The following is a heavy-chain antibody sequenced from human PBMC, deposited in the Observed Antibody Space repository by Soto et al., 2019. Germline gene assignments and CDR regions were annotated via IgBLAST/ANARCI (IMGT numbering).Heavy chain of an antibody. V-gene: IGHV4-61*01. CDR2: IYYSGST. Sequence: SETLSLTCTVSGGSVSSGSYYWSWIRQPPGKGLEWIGYIYYSGSTNYNPSLKSRVTISVDTFKNQFALKLSSVTAADTAVYYCAREWTGYRYGGGGYVGGQGTLVTVSS. CDR3: AREWTGYRYGGGGYV. D-gene: IGHD5-18*01. J-gene: IGHJ4*02. CDR1: GGSVSSGSYY.